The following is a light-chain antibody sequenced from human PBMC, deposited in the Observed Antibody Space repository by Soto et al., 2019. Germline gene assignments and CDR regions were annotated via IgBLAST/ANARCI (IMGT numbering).Light chain of an antibody. V-gene: IGKV3D-20*01. Sequence: EIVLTQSPATLSLSPGERATLSCGASQSVSSSYLGWYQQKPGLAPRLLIYDASSRATGIPDRFSGSGSGTDFTLTISRLEPEDFAVYFCQQYGSSPITFGQGTRLEIK. CDR3: QQYGSSPIT. J-gene: IGKJ5*01. CDR2: DAS. CDR1: QSVSSSY.